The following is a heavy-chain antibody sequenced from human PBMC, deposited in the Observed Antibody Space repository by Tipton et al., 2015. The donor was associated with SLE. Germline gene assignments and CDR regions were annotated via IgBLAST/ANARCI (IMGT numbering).Heavy chain of an antibody. CDR3: ATVRENLRCCVFFFDN. CDR2: TIPLFPRS. J-gene: IGHJ4*02. V-gene: IGHV1-69*05. D-gene: IGHD5/OR15-5a*01. Sequence: QLVQSGAEVKKPGASVKVSCKASGDTFTTYGLSWVRQAPGHGLEWMGGTIPLFPRSFYAQNFQGRLTITTHESANTAYMDLSSLTSDDGAVYYCATVRENLRCCVFFFDNWGQGTLVTVSS. CDR1: GDTFTTYG.